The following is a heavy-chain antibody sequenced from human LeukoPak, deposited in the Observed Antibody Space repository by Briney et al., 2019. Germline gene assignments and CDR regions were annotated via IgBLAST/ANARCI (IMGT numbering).Heavy chain of an antibody. V-gene: IGHV3-23*01. CDR2: ISGGGGST. Sequence: PGGSLRLSCAASGFTFINYAMSWVRQAPGKGLEWVSGISGGGGSTYYADAVKGRFTISRDNSKNTVYLQMNSLRAEDTAVYYCAKDRNGGNPSWFDTWGQGTLVTVSS. D-gene: IGHD2-15*01. CDR3: AKDRNGGNPSWFDT. J-gene: IGHJ5*02. CDR1: GFTFINYA.